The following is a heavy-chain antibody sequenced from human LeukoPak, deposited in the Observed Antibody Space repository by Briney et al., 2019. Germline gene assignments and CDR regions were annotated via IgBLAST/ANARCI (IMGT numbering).Heavy chain of an antibody. Sequence: GRSLRLSCAASGFTFSSYAMHWVRQAPGKGLKWVAVISYDGSNKYYADSVKGRFTISRDNAKNSLYLQMNSLRAEDTAVYYCARDSATDAFDIWGQGTMVTVSS. V-gene: IGHV3-30-3*01. CDR1: GFTFSSYA. CDR3: ARDSATDAFDI. D-gene: IGHD2-15*01. CDR2: ISYDGSNK. J-gene: IGHJ3*02.